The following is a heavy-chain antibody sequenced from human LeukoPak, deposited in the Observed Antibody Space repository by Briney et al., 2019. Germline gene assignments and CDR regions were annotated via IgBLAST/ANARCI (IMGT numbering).Heavy chain of an antibody. D-gene: IGHD3-22*01. Sequence: GGSLRLSCAASGFTFSDYGMSWVRQAPGKGLEWVSSISTTSSYIYYADSVKGRFTISRDNAKNSLYLQINSLRAEDTAVYYCARHVVAVGFDYWGQGTLVTVSS. CDR1: GFTFSDYG. J-gene: IGHJ4*02. V-gene: IGHV3-21*01. CDR2: ISTTSSYI. CDR3: ARHVVAVGFDY.